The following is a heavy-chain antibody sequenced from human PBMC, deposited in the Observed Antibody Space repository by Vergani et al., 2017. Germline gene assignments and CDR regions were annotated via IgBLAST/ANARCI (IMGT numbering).Heavy chain of an antibody. J-gene: IGHJ6*02. CDR3: ASNLDGYNYDYYYGMEV. CDR1: GGTFSSYA. CDR2: IIPIFGTA. Sequence: QVQLVQSGAEVKKPGSSVKVSCKASGGTFSSYAISWVRQAPGQGLEWMGRIIPIFGTANYAQKFQGRVTITADESTSTAYMELSSLRSEDTAVYYCASNLDGYNYDYYYGMEVWGQGTTVTVSS. D-gene: IGHD5-24*01. V-gene: IGHV1-69*18.